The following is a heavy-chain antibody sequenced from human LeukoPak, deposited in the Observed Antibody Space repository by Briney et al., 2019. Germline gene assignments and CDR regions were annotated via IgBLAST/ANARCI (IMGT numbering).Heavy chain of an antibody. CDR1: GGSISSGGYS. CDR2: IYHSGST. Sequence: SETLSLTCAVSGGSISSGGYSWSWIRQPPGKGLEWIGYIYHSGSTYYNPSLKSRVTISVDRSKNQFSPKLSSVTAADTAVYYCARGAYSYGLDYWGQGTLVTVSS. D-gene: IGHD5-18*01. CDR3: ARGAYSYGLDY. V-gene: IGHV4-30-2*01. J-gene: IGHJ4*02.